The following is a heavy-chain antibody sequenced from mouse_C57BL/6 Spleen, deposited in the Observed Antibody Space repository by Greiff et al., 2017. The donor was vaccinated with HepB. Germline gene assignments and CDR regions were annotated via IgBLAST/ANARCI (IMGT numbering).Heavy chain of an antibody. CDR3: AREDNYYDGAMDY. CDR2: ISDSGSYT. Sequence: EVMLVESGGGLVKPGGSLKLSCAASGFTFSSYAMSWVRQTPEKRLEWVATISDSGSYTYYPDNVKGRFTISRDNAKNNLYLQMSHLKSEDTAMYYCAREDNYYDGAMDYWGQGTSVTVSS. CDR1: GFTFSSYA. J-gene: IGHJ4*01. V-gene: IGHV5-4*01. D-gene: IGHD2-4*01.